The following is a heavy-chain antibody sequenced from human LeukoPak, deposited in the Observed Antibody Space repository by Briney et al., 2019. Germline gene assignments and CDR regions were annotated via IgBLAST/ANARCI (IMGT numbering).Heavy chain of an antibody. V-gene: IGHV3-48*03. J-gene: IGHJ5*02. CDR2: ISGSGGTV. CDR1: GFTFSSYE. Sequence: GGSLRLSCAASGFTFSSYEMNWVRQAPGKGLERVSYISGSGGTVYYADSVKGRFTISRDNAKNSLFLQMNSLRVEDTAVYYCARDIRNYGDYGFLVSWGQGTLVTVSS. D-gene: IGHD4-17*01. CDR3: ARDIRNYGDYGFLVS.